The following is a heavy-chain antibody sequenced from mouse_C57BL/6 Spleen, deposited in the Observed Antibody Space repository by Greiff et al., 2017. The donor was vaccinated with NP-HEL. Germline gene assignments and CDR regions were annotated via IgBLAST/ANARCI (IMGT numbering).Heavy chain of an antibody. J-gene: IGHJ4*01. V-gene: IGHV1-52*01. D-gene: IGHD2-3*01. CDR1: GYTFTSYW. CDR3: ARGVTTRDAMDY. CDR2: IDPSDSET. Sequence: QVQLKQPGAELVRPGSSVKLSCKASGYTFTSYWMHWVKQRPIQGLEWIGNIDPSDSETHYNQKFKDKATLTVDKSSSTAYMQLSSLTSEDSAVYYCARGVTTRDAMDYWGQGTSVTVSS.